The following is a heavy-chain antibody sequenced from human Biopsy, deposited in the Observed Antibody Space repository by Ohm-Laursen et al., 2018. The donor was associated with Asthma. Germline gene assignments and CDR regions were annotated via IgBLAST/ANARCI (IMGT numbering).Heavy chain of an antibody. CDR1: GYTFNSAG. Sequence: SSVKVSCKTSGYTFNSAGITWVRQAPGQGLEWMGWISVYNGNTRVAQKLQDRVTMITDTSTSTAYMELRSPRSDDTAVYFCARAVDYSHYYGIDVWGQGTTVTVS. V-gene: IGHV1-18*01. CDR3: ARAVDYSHYYGIDV. D-gene: IGHD3-10*01. CDR2: ISVYNGNT. J-gene: IGHJ6*02.